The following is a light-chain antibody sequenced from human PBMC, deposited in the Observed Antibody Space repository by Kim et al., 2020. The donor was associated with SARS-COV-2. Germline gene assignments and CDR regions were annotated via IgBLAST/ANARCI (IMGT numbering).Light chain of an antibody. CDR2: EIS. CDR3: SSYEGSNSLV. J-gene: IGLJ2*01. V-gene: IGLV2-8*01. CDR1: SSDVGGYNS. Sequence: QSALTQPPSASGSPGQSVTISCTGTSSDVGGYNSVSWYQQHPGKAPKLMIYEISKRPSGVPDRFSGSKSDKTASLTVSGRQAEDEADYYCSSYEGSNSLVFGGGTKVTVL.